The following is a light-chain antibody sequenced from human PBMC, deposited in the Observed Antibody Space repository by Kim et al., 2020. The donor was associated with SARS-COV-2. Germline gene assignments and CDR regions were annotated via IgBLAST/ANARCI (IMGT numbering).Light chain of an antibody. CDR2: EVT. CDR3: SSYTSSSGLMV. J-gene: IGLJ3*02. Sequence: QSALTQPASVSGSPGQSITIHCTGTSSDVDDYNYVSWYKQHPGKAPKLMIYEVTKRPSGVSYRFSGSKSGNTASLTISGLQAEDEADYYCSSYTSSSGLMVFGGGTKLTVL. V-gene: IGLV2-14*01. CDR1: SSDVDDYNY.